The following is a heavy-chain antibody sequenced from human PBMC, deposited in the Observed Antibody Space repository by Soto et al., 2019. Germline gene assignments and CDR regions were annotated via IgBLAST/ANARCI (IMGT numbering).Heavy chain of an antibody. J-gene: IGHJ4*02. CDR3: ARDTPPTDY. V-gene: IGHV1-18*01. CDR2: TSAYNTNT. Sequence: QVQLVQSGAEVKKPGASVKVSCKTSGYTFTSYHICWVRQAPGQGLEWMGWTSAYNTNTNYAQKSQGRVTMTADTLTSTAYMELRSLRSDDTAVYYCARDTPPTDYWGQGTLVTVSS. CDR1: GYTFTSYH.